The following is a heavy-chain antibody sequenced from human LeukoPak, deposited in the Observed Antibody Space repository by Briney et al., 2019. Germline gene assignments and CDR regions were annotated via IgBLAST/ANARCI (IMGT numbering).Heavy chain of an antibody. CDR3: ARALLAAGLQSSWYNDY. V-gene: IGHV1-18*01. CDR1: GYTFTSYG. Sequence: GASVKVSCKASGYTFTSYGISWVRQAPGQGLEWMGWISAYNGNTNYAQKLQGRVTMTTDTSTSTAYMELRSLRSDDTAVYYCARALLAAGLQSSWYNDYWGQGTLVTVSS. J-gene: IGHJ4*02. CDR2: ISAYNGNT. D-gene: IGHD6-13*01.